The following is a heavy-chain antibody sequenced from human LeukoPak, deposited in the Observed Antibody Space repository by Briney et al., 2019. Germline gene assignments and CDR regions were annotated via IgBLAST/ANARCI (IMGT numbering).Heavy chain of an antibody. Sequence: HAGGSLRLSCAASGFTFSSYSMNWVRQAPGKGLEGVSYISSSSSTIYYADSVKGRFTISRDNAKNSLYLQMNSLRAEDTAVYYCARELFGYGGNSEAYWGQGTLVTVSS. CDR1: GFTFSSYS. CDR3: ARELFGYGGNSEAY. J-gene: IGHJ4*02. CDR2: ISSSSSTI. V-gene: IGHV3-48*01. D-gene: IGHD4-23*01.